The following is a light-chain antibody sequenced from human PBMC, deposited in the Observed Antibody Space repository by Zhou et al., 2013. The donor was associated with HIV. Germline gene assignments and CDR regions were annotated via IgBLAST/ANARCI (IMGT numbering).Light chain of an antibody. V-gene: IGKV1-5*03. CDR3: QQYNTYWT. J-gene: IGKJ1*01. Sequence: DIQLTQSPSTLSASLGDRVTITCRASQSISRWLAWYQQKPGKAPKLLIYTTSNLQSGVPSRFSGSGSGTDFTLTISSLQPDDCATYFCQQYNTYWTFGQGTTVEIK. CDR1: QSISRW. CDR2: TTS.